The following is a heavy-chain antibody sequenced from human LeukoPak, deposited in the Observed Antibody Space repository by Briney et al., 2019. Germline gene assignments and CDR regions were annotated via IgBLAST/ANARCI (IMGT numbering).Heavy chain of an antibody. V-gene: IGHV1-69*06. CDR3: ARSYGGQVWLSY. CDR1: GGTFSNYV. D-gene: IGHD5-18*01. J-gene: IGHJ4*02. Sequence: SVKVSCKASGGTFSNYVINWVRQAPGQGLEWMGGIIPIFATADYAQKFQGRVTITADKSTSTAYMELTSLRSEDTAVYYCARSYGGQVWLSYWGQGTLVTVSS. CDR2: IIPIFATA.